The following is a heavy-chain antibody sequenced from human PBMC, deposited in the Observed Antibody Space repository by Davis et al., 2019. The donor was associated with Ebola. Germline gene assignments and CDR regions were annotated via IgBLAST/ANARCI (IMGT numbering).Heavy chain of an antibody. CDR2: IYSRGST. V-gene: IGHV4-4*09. D-gene: IGHD2-21*01. CDR3: ADTIARDGDWWFDP. CDR1: GDSMNTYY. Sequence: SETLSLTCTVSGDSMNTYYWSWIRQAPRKGLEWIGYIYSRGSTTYNPSLKSRVTISVDTSRNHFSLTLNSVTAADTAVYYCADTIARDGDWWFDPWGQGTLVTVSS. J-gene: IGHJ5*02.